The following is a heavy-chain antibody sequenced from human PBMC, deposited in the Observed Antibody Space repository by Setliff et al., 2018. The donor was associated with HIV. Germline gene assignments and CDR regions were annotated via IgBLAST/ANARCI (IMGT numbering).Heavy chain of an antibody. Sequence: ASVKVSCKASGYTFTSYGISWVRQAPGQGLEWMGWISAYNGNTHCAQKRQGRVTMTTNTSTSIAYMELRSLRSDDTAVDYCARDLLVAFPPRDVWGQGTTVTVSS. V-gene: IGHV1-18*01. J-gene: IGHJ6*02. CDR2: ISAYNGNT. CDR1: GYTFTSYG. CDR3: ARDLLVAFPPRDV.